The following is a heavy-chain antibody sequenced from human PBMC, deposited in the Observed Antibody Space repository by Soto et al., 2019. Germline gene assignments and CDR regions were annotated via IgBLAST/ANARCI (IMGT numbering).Heavy chain of an antibody. CDR1: GGSISSGGYY. J-gene: IGHJ6*02. Sequence: SETLSLACTVSGGSISSGGYYWSWIRQHPGKGLEWIGYIYYSGSTYYNPSLKSRVTISVDTSKNQFSLKLSSVTAADTAVYYCARALLTGYGMDVWGQGTTVTVSS. CDR3: ARALLTGYGMDV. V-gene: IGHV4-31*03. CDR2: IYYSGST. D-gene: IGHD1-20*01.